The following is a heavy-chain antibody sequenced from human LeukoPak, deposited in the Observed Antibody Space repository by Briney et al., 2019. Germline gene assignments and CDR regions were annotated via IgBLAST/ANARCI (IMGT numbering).Heavy chain of an antibody. CDR2: IYSGGST. CDR3: AKVGPYCSSTSCYVYYYYYMDV. D-gene: IGHD2-2*01. V-gene: IGHV3-66*01. Sequence: QPGGSLRLSCAASEFSVGSNYMTWVRQAPGKELEWVSLIYSGGSTYYADSVKGRFTISRDNSKNTLYLQMNSLRAEDTAVYYCAKVGPYCSSTSCYVYYYYYMDVWGKGTTVTISS. J-gene: IGHJ6*03. CDR1: EFSVGSNY.